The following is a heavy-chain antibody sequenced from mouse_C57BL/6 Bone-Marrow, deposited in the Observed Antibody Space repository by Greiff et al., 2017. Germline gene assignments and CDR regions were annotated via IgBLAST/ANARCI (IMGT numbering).Heavy chain of an antibody. CDR2: IHPNSGST. D-gene: IGHD3-3*01. CDR1: GYTFTSYW. CDR3: ARTWDRAMDY. Sequence: QVQLKQPGAELVKPGASVKLSCKASGYTFTSYWMHWVKQRPGQGLEWIGMIHPNSGSTNYNEKFKSKATLTVDKSSSTAYMQLSSLTSEDSAVYYCARTWDRAMDYWGQGTSVTVSS. J-gene: IGHJ4*01. V-gene: IGHV1-64*01.